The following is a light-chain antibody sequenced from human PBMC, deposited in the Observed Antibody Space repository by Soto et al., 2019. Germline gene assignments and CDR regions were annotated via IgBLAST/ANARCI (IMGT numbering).Light chain of an antibody. CDR3: ELYGRFAIT. Sequence: EVVLTQSPGTLSLSPGERATLSCRASQSVSSSYLAWYQQKPGQAPRLPIYGASSRATGIPDRFSGSGSGTIFTRPTSYLEPEEAAGDSYELYGRFAITFGQGTRVDIK. J-gene: IGKJ5*01. V-gene: IGKV3-20*01. CDR1: QSVSSSY. CDR2: GAS.